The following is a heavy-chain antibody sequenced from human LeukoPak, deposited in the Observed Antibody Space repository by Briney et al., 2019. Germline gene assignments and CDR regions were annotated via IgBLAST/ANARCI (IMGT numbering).Heavy chain of an antibody. CDR2: IYYSGST. CDR1: GGSISSGVYY. CDR3: ARGTNWGSLVGAFDI. D-gene: IGHD7-27*01. J-gene: IGHJ3*02. V-gene: IGHV4-31*03. Sequence: LSLTCSVSGGSISSGVYYWSWIRQHPGKGLEWIGYIYYSGSTYYNPSLKSRVIISVDTSKIQFSLNLSSVTAADTAVYYWARGTNWGSLVGAFDIWGQGTMVTVSS.